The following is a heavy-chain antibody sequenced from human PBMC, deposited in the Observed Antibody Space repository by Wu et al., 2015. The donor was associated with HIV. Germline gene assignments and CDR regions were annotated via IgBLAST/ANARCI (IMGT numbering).Heavy chain of an antibody. J-gene: IGHJ6*02. CDR3: ARGNCGGDCSSFYYYYYGMDI. Sequence: QVQLVQSGAEVKKPGASVKVSCQASGYTFTIYDINWVRQAPGQGLEWMGWMNPNSGNTGYAQKFQGRVTMTRNTSIGTAYMELSSLRSEDTAVYYCARGNCGGDCSSFYYYYYGMDIVGPTGPRSPSP. D-gene: IGHD2-21*02. CDR2: MNPNSGNT. CDR1: GYTFTIYD. V-gene: IGHV1-8*01.